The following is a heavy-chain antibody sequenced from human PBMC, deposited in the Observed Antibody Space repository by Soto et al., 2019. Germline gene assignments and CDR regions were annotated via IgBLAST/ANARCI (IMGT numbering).Heavy chain of an antibody. J-gene: IGHJ4*02. CDR2: IKQGGTET. CDR1: GLSLSNIW. V-gene: IGHV3-7*01. Sequence: GGSLRLSCVGSGLSLSNIWTSWVRQAPGKGLEWVANIKQGGTETYYVDSVKGRFTISKDHAKNSLYLQMNSLRVEDTALYYCVSLDTARVETAGYWGQGTRVTVSS. D-gene: IGHD5-18*01. CDR3: VSLDTARVETAGY.